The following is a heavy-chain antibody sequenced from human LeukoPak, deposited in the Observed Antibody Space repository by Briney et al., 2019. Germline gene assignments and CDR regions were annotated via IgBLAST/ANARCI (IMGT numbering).Heavy chain of an antibody. CDR2: IYSGGST. D-gene: IGHD5-12*01. CDR1: GFTVSSNY. V-gene: IGHV3-53*04. CDR3: ARATPRYSGYDYYYYYGMDV. Sequence: PGGSLRLSCAASGFTVSSNYMSWVRQAPGKGLEWVSVIYSGGSTYYADSVKGRFTISRHNSKNTLYLQMNSLRAEDTAVYYCARATPRYSGYDYYYYYGMDVWGRGTTVTVSS. J-gene: IGHJ6*02.